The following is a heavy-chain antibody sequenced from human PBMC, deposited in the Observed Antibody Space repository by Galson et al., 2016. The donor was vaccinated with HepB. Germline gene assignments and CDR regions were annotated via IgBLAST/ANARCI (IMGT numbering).Heavy chain of an antibody. J-gene: IGHJ5*02. Sequence: SLRLSCAASGFTFSSYWMHWVRQAPGKGLVWVSRISSDGSSTSYADSVKGRFTISRDNAKNTLYLQMNSLRAEDTAVYYCARDLMSPYNWFDPWGQGALVNGSS. CDR2: ISSDGSST. CDR3: ARDLMSPYNWFDP. V-gene: IGHV3-74*01. CDR1: GFTFSSYW.